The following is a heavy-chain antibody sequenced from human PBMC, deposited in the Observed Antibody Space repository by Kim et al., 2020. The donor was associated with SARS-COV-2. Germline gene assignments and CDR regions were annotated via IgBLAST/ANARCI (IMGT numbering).Heavy chain of an antibody. CDR3: ARGVPAAAGTCIDY. J-gene: IGHJ4*02. V-gene: IGHV4-34*01. D-gene: IGHD6-13*01. Sequence: NPSLKRRVTISVDTSKNHFALKLSSVTAAETAVYYCARGVPAAAGTCIDYWGQGTLVTVSS.